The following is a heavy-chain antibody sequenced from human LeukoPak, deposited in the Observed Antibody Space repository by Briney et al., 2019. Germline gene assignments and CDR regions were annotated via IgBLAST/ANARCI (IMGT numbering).Heavy chain of an antibody. CDR1: GGSISSGSYY. J-gene: IGHJ2*01. CDR2: IYTSGST. V-gene: IGHV4-61*02. Sequence: SQTLSLTCTVSGGSISSGSYYWSWIRQPAGKGLEWIGRIYTSGSTNYNPSLKSRVTISVDTSKNQFSLKLSSVTAADTAVYYCARAPPMYSSGWYFDLWGRGTLVTVSS. CDR3: ARAPPMYSSGWYFDL. D-gene: IGHD6-19*01.